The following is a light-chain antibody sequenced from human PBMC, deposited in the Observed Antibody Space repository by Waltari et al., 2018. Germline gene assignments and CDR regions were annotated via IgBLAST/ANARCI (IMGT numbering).Light chain of an antibody. Sequence: QSALTQPPSASGSLGQSVTISCPGTSSDVGAYDHVPWHQRHPGQPPQLIIHAVNKRPSGVPDRFSGSKSGNTASLTVSGLQAEDEADYFCSSFAGVNHYVFGGETTVTVL. J-gene: IGLJ1*01. CDR1: SSDVGAYDH. CDR2: AVN. V-gene: IGLV2-8*01. CDR3: SSFAGVNHYV.